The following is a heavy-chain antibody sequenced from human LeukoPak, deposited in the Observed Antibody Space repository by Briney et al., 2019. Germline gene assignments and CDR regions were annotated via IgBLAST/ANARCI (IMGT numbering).Heavy chain of an antibody. CDR2: INPSDGSA. Sequence: ASVKVSCKASGYTFTSYYLHWVRQAPGQGLEWMGIINPSDGSASYAQKFQGRVTMDSGTSTSTVYMELSSLRSEDTAVYYCARLLNYYDSSGYYQYYFDYWGQGTLVTVSS. D-gene: IGHD3-22*01. CDR1: GYTFTSYY. J-gene: IGHJ4*02. CDR3: ARLLNYYDSSGYYQYYFDY. V-gene: IGHV1-46*01.